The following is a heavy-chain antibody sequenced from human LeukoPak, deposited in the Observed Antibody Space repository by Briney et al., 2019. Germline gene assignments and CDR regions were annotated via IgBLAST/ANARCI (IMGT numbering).Heavy chain of an antibody. CDR3: RGTTTFFDY. CDR2: INSDGSST. CDR1: GFTFSSYW. Sequence: GGSLRLSCAASGFTFSSYWMHRVRQAPGKGLVWVSRINSDGSSTSYADSVKGRFTISRDNAKNTLYLQMNSLRAEDTAVYYCRGTTTFFDYWGQGTLVTVSS. J-gene: IGHJ4*02. V-gene: IGHV3-74*01. D-gene: IGHD1-1*01.